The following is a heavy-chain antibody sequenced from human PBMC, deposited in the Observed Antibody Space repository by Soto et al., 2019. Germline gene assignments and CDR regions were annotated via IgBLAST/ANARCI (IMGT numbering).Heavy chain of an antibody. CDR2: IYYSGNI. V-gene: IGHV4-39*01. Sequence: QLQLQESGPGLVKPSETLSLTCTVSGGSISSPGYFCDWIRQPPGKGLEWIGSIYYSGNIYYNPSLNSRVTISADASRNQFSLKLSSVTAADTAVYYCARRGSRTSVAVAAYDYWGQGTLVTVSS. J-gene: IGHJ4*02. D-gene: IGHD6-19*01. CDR3: ARRGSRTSVAVAAYDY. CDR1: GGSISSPGYF.